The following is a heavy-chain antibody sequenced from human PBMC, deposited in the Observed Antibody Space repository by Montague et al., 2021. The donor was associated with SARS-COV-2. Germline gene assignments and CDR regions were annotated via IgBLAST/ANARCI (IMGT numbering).Heavy chain of an antibody. Sequence: ETLSLTCAVYGESFSGYFWTWIRQSPGKGLEWIAEINESGTTNYNWSLRSRVTISVDASKSQFSLQLKSINVADTGVYYCARWDPQTLTLIGLRGKSASDYWGQGTLVTVSS. CDR1: GESFSGYF. CDR3: ARWDPQTLTLIGLRGKSASDY. CDR2: INESGTT. V-gene: IGHV4-34*01. J-gene: IGHJ4*02. D-gene: IGHD4-23*01.